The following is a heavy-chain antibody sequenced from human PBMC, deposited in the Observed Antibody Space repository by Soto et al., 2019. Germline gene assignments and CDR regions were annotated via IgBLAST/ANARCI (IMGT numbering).Heavy chain of an antibody. CDR1: GFSFASYW. J-gene: IGHJ3*02. D-gene: IGHD3-9*01. V-gene: IGHV5-10-1*01. CDR2: LAPRASHT. CDR3: ARALRYFDWSYDAFDI. Sequence: AQSLKISCQGSGFSFASYWITCVRQMPWKGLEWIGRLAPRASHTTYSPSFQGHVTISADESISTAYLQWSCLKAWDTAMYYCARALRYFDWSYDAFDICGQGTRVTVSS.